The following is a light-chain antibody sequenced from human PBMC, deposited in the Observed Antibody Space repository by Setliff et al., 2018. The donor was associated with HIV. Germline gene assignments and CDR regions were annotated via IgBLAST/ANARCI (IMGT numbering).Light chain of an antibody. CDR1: SSDVGGYNY. J-gene: IGLJ2*01. Sequence: QSALTQPPSASGSPGQSVTISCTGTSSDVGGYNYVSWYQQHPGKAPKLMIYEVSKRPSGVPDRFSGSKSGNTASLTVSGPQAEDEADYYCSSYAGSNNQVFGGGTKVTVL. V-gene: IGLV2-8*01. CDR2: EVS. CDR3: SSYAGSNNQV.